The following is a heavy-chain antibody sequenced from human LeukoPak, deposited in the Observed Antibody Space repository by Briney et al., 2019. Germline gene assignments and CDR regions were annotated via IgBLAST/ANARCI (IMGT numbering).Heavy chain of an antibody. D-gene: IGHD3-22*01. V-gene: IGHV3-23*01. CDR2: ISGSGGST. CDR3: ARDSSGLSYFDY. J-gene: IGHJ4*02. Sequence: GGSLRLSCAASGFTFSSYAMSWVRQAPGKGLEWVSAISGSGGSTYYADSVKGRFTISRDNPKNTLYLQMNSLRAEDTAVYYCARDSSGLSYFDYWGQGTLVTVSS. CDR1: GFTFSSYA.